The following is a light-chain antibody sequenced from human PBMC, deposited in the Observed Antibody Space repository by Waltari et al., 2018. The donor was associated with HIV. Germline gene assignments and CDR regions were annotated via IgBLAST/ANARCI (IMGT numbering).Light chain of an antibody. CDR1: QNVGGHY. J-gene: IGKJ3*01. Sequence: ETVLTQSPGTMSLSPGERATLSCRASQNVGGHYLAWYQHRPGQTPRLLIYDASSRATGIPDRFSGSGSGTDFTLTITRLEPEDFAVYYCQQYGSSPLFTFGPGTKVDIK. CDR3: QQYGSSPLFT. V-gene: IGKV3-20*01. CDR2: DAS.